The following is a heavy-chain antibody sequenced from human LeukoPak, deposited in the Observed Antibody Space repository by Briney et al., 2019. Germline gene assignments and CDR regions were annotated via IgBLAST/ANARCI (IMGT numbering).Heavy chain of an antibody. CDR2: IYYSGST. V-gene: IGHV4-39*01. J-gene: IGHJ3*02. CDR3: ASGMYYYDSSGYLPPYAFDI. D-gene: IGHD3-22*01. Sequence: SKTLSLTRTVSGGSISSSSYYWGWIRQPPGKGLEWIGSIYYSGSTYYNPSLKSRVTISVDTSKNQFSLKLSSVTAADTAVYYCASGMYYYDSSGYLPPYAFDIWGQGTMVTVSS. CDR1: GGSISSSSYY.